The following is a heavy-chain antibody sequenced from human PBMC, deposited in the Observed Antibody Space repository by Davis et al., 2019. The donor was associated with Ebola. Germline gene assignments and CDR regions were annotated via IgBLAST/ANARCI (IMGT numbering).Heavy chain of an antibody. V-gene: IGHV3-74*01. Sequence: GESLKISCAASGFTLSRHWVHWVRQAPGKGLVGVARINSDGSSISDADSVKGRFTISRDNSKNTLYLQMNSLRAEHTAVYYCARDWQPGYSSGWTGIDYWGQGTLVTVSS. D-gene: IGHD6-19*01. CDR3: ARDWQPGYSSGWTGIDY. CDR1: GFTLSRHW. CDR2: INSDGSSI. J-gene: IGHJ4*02.